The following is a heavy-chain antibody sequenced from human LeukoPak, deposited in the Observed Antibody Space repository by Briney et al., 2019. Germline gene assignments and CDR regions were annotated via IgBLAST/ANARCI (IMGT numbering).Heavy chain of an antibody. CDR3: ARVLGYCSGGSCYAFDY. CDR1: GGTFSSYT. J-gene: IGHJ4*02. CDR2: IIPILGIA. V-gene: IGHV1-69*02. Sequence: SVKVSCKASGGTFSSYTISWVRQAPGQGLEWMGRIIPILGIANYARKFQGRVTITADKSTSTAYMELSSLRSEDTAVYYCARVLGYCSGGSCYAFDYWGQGTLVTVSS. D-gene: IGHD2-15*01.